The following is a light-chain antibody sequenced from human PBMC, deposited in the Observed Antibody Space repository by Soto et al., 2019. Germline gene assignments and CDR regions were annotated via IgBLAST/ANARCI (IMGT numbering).Light chain of an antibody. CDR2: EVT. Sequence: QSALTQPASVSGSPGQSITISCTGTSSDVGDYIHVSWYQQHPGKAPKLIIYEVTNRPSGVSNRFSGSKSGNTASLTISGLQAEDEADYYCTSYTNRNVGVFGGGTKVTVL. CDR3: TSYTNRNVGV. CDR1: SSDVGDYIH. V-gene: IGLV2-14*01. J-gene: IGLJ3*02.